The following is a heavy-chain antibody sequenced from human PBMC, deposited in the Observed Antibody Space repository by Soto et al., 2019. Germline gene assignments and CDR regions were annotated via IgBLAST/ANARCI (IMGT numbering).Heavy chain of an antibody. CDR3: ARNSGYDFCSGYLY. CDR2: ISGSGVTT. V-gene: IGHV3-23*01. J-gene: IGHJ4*02. CDR1: GFTFNTYV. D-gene: IGHD3-3*01. Sequence: GGSLRLSCAASGFTFNTYVMTWVRQAPGKGLEWVSSISGSGVTTKYADSVKGRFTISRDNSKNSLYLQMNSLSADDTAVYYCARNSGYDFCSGYLYWGQGSLVTVSS.